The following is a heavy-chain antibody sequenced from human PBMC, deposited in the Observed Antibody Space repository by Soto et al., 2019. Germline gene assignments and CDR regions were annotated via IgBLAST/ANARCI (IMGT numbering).Heavy chain of an antibody. CDR2: ISSRGSTK. V-gene: IGHV3-11*01. CDR1: GFISSDYY. CDR3: AREGIGVHFDN. J-gene: IGHJ4*02. Sequence: GGSLRLSCAASGFISSDYYMSWIRQAPGKGLEWVSYISSRGSTKYYADSVKGRFTISRDNAKNSLYLQMNSLRAEDTAVYYCAREGIGVHFDNWGQGTLVTVS. D-gene: IGHD2-8*01.